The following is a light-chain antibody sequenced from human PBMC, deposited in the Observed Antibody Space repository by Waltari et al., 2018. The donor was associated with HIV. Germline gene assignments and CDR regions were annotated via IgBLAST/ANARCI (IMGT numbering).Light chain of an antibody. V-gene: IGKV1-5*03. CDR2: KAS. J-gene: IGKJ1*01. Sequence: DIQMTQFPSTLSASVGDRVTIACRASQTLDRWLAWYQQKPGKAPRLLMYKASTLQSGVPYRFSGSGSGTEFTLTISSLQPDDFATYYCQQYNSYPRTFGQGTKVEIK. CDR3: QQYNSYPRT. CDR1: QTLDRW.